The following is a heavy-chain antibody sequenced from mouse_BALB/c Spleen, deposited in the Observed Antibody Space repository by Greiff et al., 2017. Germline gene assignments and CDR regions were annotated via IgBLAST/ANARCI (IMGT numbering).Heavy chain of an antibody. CDR2: INPSTGYT. CDR3: ARSYYYGSSYEGMDD. J-gene: IGHJ4*01. D-gene: IGHD1-1*01. Sequence: QVQLQQSGAELAKPGASVKMSCKASGYTFTSYWMHWVKQRPGQGLEWIGYINPSTGYTEYNQKFKDKATLTADKSSSTAYMQLSSLTSEDSAVYYCARSYYYGSSYEGMDDWGQGTSVTVSS. CDR1: GYTFTSYW. V-gene: IGHV1-7*01.